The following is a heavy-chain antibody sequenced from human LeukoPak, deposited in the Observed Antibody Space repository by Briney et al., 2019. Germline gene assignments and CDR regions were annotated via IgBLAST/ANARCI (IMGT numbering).Heavy chain of an antibody. Sequence: GGSLRLSCAASGFTFSHYGMHWVRQAPGKGLEGVAVIWYDGADKYYADSVKGRFTISRDDAKHTVYLQMNTLRAEDTAVYYCARGWYYDILAGPQGADFWGQGTLVTVSS. CDR2: IWYDGADK. D-gene: IGHD3-9*01. V-gene: IGHV3-33*01. CDR1: GFTFSHYG. CDR3: ARGWYYDILAGPQGADF. J-gene: IGHJ4*02.